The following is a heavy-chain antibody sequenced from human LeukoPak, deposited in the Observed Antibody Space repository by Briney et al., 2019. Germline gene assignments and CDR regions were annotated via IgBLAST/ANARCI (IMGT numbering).Heavy chain of an antibody. V-gene: IGHV3-21*01. CDR1: GFSLSTYS. CDR3: ARVVTPMAIDAFHF. CDR2: ISSASSSI. Sequence: GGSLRLSCAASGFSLSTYSMHWVRQAPGKGLEWVSSISSASSSIYYADSVKGRFTVSRDNAKKSLYLQMNSLRAEDTAVYYCARVVTPMAIDAFHFGGQETMVTVSS. D-gene: IGHD5-18*01. J-gene: IGHJ3*01.